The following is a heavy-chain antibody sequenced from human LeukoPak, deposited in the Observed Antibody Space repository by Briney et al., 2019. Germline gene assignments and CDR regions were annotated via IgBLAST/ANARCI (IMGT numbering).Heavy chain of an antibody. CDR3: ARDTYCGGDCYNWFDP. D-gene: IGHD2-21*02. J-gene: IGHJ5*02. Sequence: LGASVKVSCKASGYTFTSYYMHWVRQAPGQGLEWMGIINPSGGSTSYAQKFQGRVTMTRDTSTSTVYMELSSLRSEDTAVYYCARDTYCGGDCYNWFDPWGQGTLVTVSS. CDR1: GYTFTSYY. CDR2: INPSGGST. V-gene: IGHV1-46*01.